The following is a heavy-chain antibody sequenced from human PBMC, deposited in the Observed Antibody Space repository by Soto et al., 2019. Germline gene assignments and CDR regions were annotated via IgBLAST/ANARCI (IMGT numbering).Heavy chain of an antibody. D-gene: IGHD6-6*01. CDR1: GFTFSSYW. CDR2: IKQDGSEK. V-gene: IGHV3-7*03. J-gene: IGHJ6*02. Sequence: GGSLRLSCAASGFTFSSYWMSWVRQAPGKGLEWVANIKQDGSEKYYVDSVKGRFTISRDNAKNSLYLQMNSLRAEDTAVYYCARAQKYSSSSYGMDVWGQGTTVTVSS. CDR3: ARAQKYSSSSYGMDV.